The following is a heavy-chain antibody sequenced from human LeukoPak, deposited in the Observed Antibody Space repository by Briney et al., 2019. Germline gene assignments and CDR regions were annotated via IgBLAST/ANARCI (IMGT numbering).Heavy chain of an antibody. CDR3: AKVPYYYGMDV. Sequence: GGSLRLSCAASGFTFSTYWMNWFRQAPGKGLEWVSAISGSGGSTYYADSVKGRFTISRDNSKNTLYLQMNSLRAEDTAVYYCAKVPYYYGMDVWGQGTTVTVSS. CDR1: GFTFSTYW. J-gene: IGHJ6*02. V-gene: IGHV3-23*01. CDR2: ISGSGGST.